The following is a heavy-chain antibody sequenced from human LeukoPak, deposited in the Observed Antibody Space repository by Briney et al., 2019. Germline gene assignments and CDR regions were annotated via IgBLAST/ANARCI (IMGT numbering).Heavy chain of an antibody. Sequence: GGSLRLSCAASGFSFSSYAMNWVRQAPGKGLEWVSAVSGSGDSTYYPDSVKGRFTISRDNSKNTLYLQMNSLRDEDSAAYYCARVYLERLTAGYFDHWGQGTWVTVSP. D-gene: IGHD2-8*01. CDR3: ARVYLERLTAGYFDH. J-gene: IGHJ4*02. CDR2: VSGSGDST. V-gene: IGHV3-23*01. CDR1: GFSFSSYA.